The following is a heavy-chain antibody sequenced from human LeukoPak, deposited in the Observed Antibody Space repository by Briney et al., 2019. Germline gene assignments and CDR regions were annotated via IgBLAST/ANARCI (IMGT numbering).Heavy chain of an antibody. J-gene: IGHJ4*02. V-gene: IGHV3-23*01. CDR3: AKDAPVNIVVVPAANS. CDR1: GFTFSSYA. D-gene: IGHD2-2*01. Sequence: GSLRLSCAASGFTFSSYAMSWVRQAPGKGLEWVSAISGSGGSTYYAASVKGRFTISRDNSKNTLYLQMNSLRAEDPAVYYCAKDAPVNIVVVPAANSWGQGTLVTVSS. CDR2: ISGSGGST.